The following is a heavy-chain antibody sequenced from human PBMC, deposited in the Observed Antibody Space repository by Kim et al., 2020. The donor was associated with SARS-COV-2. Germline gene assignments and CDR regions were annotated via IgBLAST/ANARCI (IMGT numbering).Heavy chain of an antibody. V-gene: IGHV7-4-1*02. D-gene: IGHD2-15*01. Sequence: ASVKVSCKASGYTFTSYGMNWVRQAPGQGLEWMGWINTNTGNPTYAQGFTGRFVFSLDTSGSTAYLQISSLKAEDTAVYYCATLDAVGVVAVADYSGMDVWGQGTTVTVSS. CDR2: INTNTGNP. CDR1: GYTFTSYG. J-gene: IGHJ6*02. CDR3: ATLDAVGVVAVADYSGMDV.